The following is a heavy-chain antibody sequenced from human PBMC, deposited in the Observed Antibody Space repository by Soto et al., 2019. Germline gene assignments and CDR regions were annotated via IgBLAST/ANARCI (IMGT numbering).Heavy chain of an antibody. CDR2: TSSSTSYI. J-gene: IGHJ5*01. V-gene: IGHV3-21*01. CDR3: ARDPSEGRVGNWFES. CDR1: GFAFSRYG. Sequence: GGSLRLSCAASGFAFSRYGMNWIRQAPGKGLEWVSSTSSSTSYIYYADSVKGRFSISRDNAKKILYLEMYALRTDDTAVYYCARDPSEGRVGNWFESWGQGTLVTVSS. D-gene: IGHD1-26*01.